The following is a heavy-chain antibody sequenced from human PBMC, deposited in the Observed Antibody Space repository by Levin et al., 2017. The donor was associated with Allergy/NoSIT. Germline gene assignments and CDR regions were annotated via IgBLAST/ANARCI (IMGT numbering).Heavy chain of an antibody. J-gene: IGHJ6*02. D-gene: IGHD3-16*02. V-gene: IGHV4-61*01. CDR1: GGSVSSYSHY. Sequence: SETLSLTCTVSGGSVSSYSHYWTWLRQSPGKGLEWISLSYYSRTTDYNPSLKSRVTISLDTSQNQFSLRLRSVTAADTAVYYCARASIVLVRTGPWLYNGLDVWGQGTSVTVSS. CDR2: SYYSRTT. CDR3: ARASIVLVRTGPWLYNGLDV.